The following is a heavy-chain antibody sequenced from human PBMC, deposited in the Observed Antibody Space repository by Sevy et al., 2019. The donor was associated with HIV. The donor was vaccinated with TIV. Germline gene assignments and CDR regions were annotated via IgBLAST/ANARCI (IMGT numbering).Heavy chain of an antibody. CDR1: GFSFNTYS. CDR2: ISGTSRTI. CDR3: ARGKSGYGYGLDY. J-gene: IGHJ4*02. D-gene: IGHD5-18*01. Sequence: GGSLRLSCGASGFSFNTYSMNWVRQAPGKGLEWISYISGTSRTIYYADSVKGRFTISRDNAKNSLYLQLNSLRVEDTAVYYCARGKSGYGYGLDYWDQGTLVTVSS. V-gene: IGHV3-48*01.